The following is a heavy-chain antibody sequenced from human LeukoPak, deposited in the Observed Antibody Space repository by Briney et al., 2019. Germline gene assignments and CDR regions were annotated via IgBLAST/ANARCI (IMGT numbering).Heavy chain of an antibody. V-gene: IGHV3-23*01. CDR3: ARGALLYYFDY. CDR2: VGADPDRT. Sequence: GGSLRLSCAASGFTFSNFAMNWVRQAPGKGLEWVAAVGADPDRTYYADSVKSRFSIFRDNSRNTLSLQMNSLRAEDTAVYYCARGALLYYFDYWGQGTLVTVSS. J-gene: IGHJ4*02. D-gene: IGHD2-21*01. CDR1: GFTFSNFA.